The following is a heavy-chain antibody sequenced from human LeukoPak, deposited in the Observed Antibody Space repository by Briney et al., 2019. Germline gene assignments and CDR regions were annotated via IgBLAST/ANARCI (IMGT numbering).Heavy chain of an antibody. J-gene: IGHJ4*02. CDR1: GLTFKSYG. CDR3: AKSERWLQSYYFDY. D-gene: IGHD5-24*01. Sequence: SGGSLRLSCAASGLTFKSYGMHWVRQAPGKGLEWVSVIYSGGSTCYADSVKGRFTISRDNSKNTLYLQMNSLRAEDTAVYYCAKSERWLQSYYFDYWGQGTLVTVSS. V-gene: IGHV3-23*03. CDR2: IYSGGST.